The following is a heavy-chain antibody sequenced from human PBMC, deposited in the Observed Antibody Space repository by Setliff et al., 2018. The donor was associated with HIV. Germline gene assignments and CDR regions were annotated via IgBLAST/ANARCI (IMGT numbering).Heavy chain of an antibody. D-gene: IGHD6-6*01. CDR2: IKSKTDGGTT. CDR1: GFTFSNAW. J-gene: IGHJ4*02. Sequence: GGSLRLSCAASGFTFSNAWMSWVRQAPGKGLEWVGRIKSKTDGGTTDYASPVKGRFTITRDDSKNTLYLQMNSLKTEDTAVYYCTAVGSLAGRRPDLNWGRGTLVTVSS. V-gene: IGHV3-15*01. CDR3: TAVGSLAGRRPDLN.